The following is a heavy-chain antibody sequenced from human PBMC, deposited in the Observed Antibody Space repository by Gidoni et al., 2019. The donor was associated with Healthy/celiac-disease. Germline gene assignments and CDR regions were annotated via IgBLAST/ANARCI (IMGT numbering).Heavy chain of an antibody. D-gene: IGHD7-27*01. CDR3: AKDIEGLTGVTSPFDI. CDR2: ISWNSGSI. Sequence: EVQLVESGGGLVQPGRSLRLSCAASGFTFADYAMHWVRQAPGKGLEWGSGISWNSGSIGYADSVKGRFTISRDNAKNSLYLQMNSLRAEDTALYYCAKDIEGLTGVTSPFDIWGQGTMVTVSS. CDR1: GFTFADYA. V-gene: IGHV3-9*01. J-gene: IGHJ3*02.